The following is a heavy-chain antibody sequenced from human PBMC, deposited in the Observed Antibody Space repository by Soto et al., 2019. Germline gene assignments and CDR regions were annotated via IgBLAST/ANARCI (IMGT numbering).Heavy chain of an antibody. CDR3: ARDFEGLAY. V-gene: IGHV3-74*01. CDR1: GFTFSNAW. Sequence: PGGSLRLSCAASGFTFSNAWMNWVRQAPGKGLLWVSRIESDGSNTDYADSVEGRFTISRDNAKNTLYLQMNSLRAEDTAVYYCARDFEGLAYWGQGTLVTVSS. J-gene: IGHJ4*02. D-gene: IGHD3-16*01. CDR2: IESDGSNT.